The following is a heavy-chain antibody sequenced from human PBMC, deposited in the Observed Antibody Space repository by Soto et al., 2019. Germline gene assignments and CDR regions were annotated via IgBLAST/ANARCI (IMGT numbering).Heavy chain of an antibody. J-gene: IGHJ5*02. V-gene: IGHV4-4*02. CDR1: GGSISSSNW. CDR2: IYHSGST. Sequence: LSLTCAASGGSISSSNWWSWVRQPPGKGLEWIGEIYHSGSTNYNPSLKSRVTISVDKSKNQFSLKLSSVTAADTAVYYCARGQGTRENWFDPWGQGTLVTVSS. D-gene: IGHD3-10*01. CDR3: ARGQGTRENWFDP.